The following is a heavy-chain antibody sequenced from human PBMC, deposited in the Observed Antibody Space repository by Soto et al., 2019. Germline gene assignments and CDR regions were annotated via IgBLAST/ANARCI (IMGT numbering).Heavy chain of an antibody. D-gene: IGHD2-15*01. J-gene: IGHJ5*02. V-gene: IGHV3-53*01. Sequence: GGSLRLSCAASGFTVSSKYMNWVRQAPGKGLEWVSIIWSAGLTYYADSVRGRFAISRDISKNILFLQMNNLRAEDSAIYYCARELPPDLWGQGTLVTVSS. CDR2: IWSAGLT. CDR3: ARELPPDL. CDR1: GFTVSSKY.